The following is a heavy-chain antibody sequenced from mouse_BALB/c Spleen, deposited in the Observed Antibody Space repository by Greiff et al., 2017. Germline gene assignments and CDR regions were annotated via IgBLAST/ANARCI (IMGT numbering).Heavy chain of an antibody. D-gene: IGHD1-1*01. V-gene: IGHV14-3*02. CDR3: ARHGSSSWFAY. CDR1: GFNIKDTY. J-gene: IGHJ3*01. Sequence: VQLQQSGAELVKPGASVKLSCTASGFNIKDTYMHWVKQRPEQGLEWIGRIDPANGNTKYDPKFQGKATITADTSSNTAYLQLSILTSEDTAVYYCARHGSSSWFAYWGQGTLVTVSA. CDR2: IDPANGNT.